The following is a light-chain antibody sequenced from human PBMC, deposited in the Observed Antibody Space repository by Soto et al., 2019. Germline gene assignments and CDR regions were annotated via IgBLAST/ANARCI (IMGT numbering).Light chain of an antibody. CDR1: SSDVGGYNY. CDR2: DVS. CDR3: SSYTSSSKV. V-gene: IGLV2-14*01. Sequence: QSVLTQPASVSGSPGQSITISCTGTSSDVGGYNYVSWYQQHPSKAPKLMIYDVSNRPSGVSNRFSGSKSGNTASLTISGLQAEDEADYYCSSYTSSSKVFGTGTKVTVL. J-gene: IGLJ1*01.